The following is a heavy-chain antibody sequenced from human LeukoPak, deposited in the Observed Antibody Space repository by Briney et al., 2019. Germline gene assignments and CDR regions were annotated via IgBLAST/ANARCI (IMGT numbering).Heavy chain of an antibody. J-gene: IGHJ1*01. CDR1: GYTFTGYY. CDR2: INPNRGGP. Sequence: DSVKVSCKASGYTFTGYYLHWVRQAPGQGLEWMGWINPNRGGPNYAQKFRGRVTMTSDTSISTVYMELSSLSSDDTAVYYCARDYRGSGFYSNVGYFHHWGQGTLVTVSS. D-gene: IGHD3-10*01. CDR3: ARDYRGSGFYSNVGYFHH. V-gene: IGHV1-2*02.